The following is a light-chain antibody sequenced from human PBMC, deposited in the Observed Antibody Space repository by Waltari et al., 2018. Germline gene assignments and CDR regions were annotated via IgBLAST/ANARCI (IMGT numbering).Light chain of an antibody. CDR2: GAT. Sequence: EIVMTQSPASLSVSPGDRATLTCRASESIDRRVSWYRQRPGQAPRLLIFGATIRASGVPDRVSGSGSGTEVTLTISSLQSDDFGLYYCQQYHIWPPYTFAQGTRLDI. V-gene: IGKV3-15*01. CDR3: QQYHIWPPYT. J-gene: IGKJ2*01. CDR1: ESIDRR.